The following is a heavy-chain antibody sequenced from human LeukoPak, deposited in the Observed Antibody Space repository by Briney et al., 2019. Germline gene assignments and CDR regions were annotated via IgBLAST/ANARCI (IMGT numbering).Heavy chain of an antibody. D-gene: IGHD3-10*01. V-gene: IGHV1-2*02. CDR2: IDPSTGGT. CDR1: GYTFSEYY. J-gene: IGHJ4*02. Sequence: ASVKVSCKTSGYTFSEYYIYWVRQAPGQGLEWMGWIDPSTGGTNYAQNFQGRVTMTRDTSTTTVYMELSSLKSDDTAVYHCARGNNYGSGSLFYGWGQGTLVTVSS. CDR3: ARGNNYGSGSLFYG.